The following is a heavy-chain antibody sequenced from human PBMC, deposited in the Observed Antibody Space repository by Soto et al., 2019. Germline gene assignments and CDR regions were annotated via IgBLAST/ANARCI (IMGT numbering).Heavy chain of an antibody. CDR1: GYTFTNHA. D-gene: IGHD6-13*01. CDR2: INAGNGDT. V-gene: IGHV1-3*01. J-gene: IGHJ6*02. CDR3: AGGDPLIAFYYGLDV. Sequence: GASVKVSCKASGYTFTNHAIHWVRQAPGQRPECMGWINAGNGDTTYSQRFQGRVTITRDTSATTAYMELSSLGAEDTAVYFCAGGDPLIAFYYGLDVWGQGTAVTVSS.